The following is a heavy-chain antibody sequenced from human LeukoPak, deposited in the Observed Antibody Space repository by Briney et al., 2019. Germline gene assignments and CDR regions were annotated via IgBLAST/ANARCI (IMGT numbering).Heavy chain of an antibody. J-gene: IGHJ4*02. CDR3: ATIAVAGHFDY. Sequence: GASVKVSCKASGYTFTSNYIHWVRQAPGQGLEWMGMIYPRDGSTSYAQKFQGRVTMTRDTSTSTVYMELSSLRSEDTAVYYCATIAVAGHFDYWGQGTLVTVSS. D-gene: IGHD6-19*01. CDR1: GYTFTSNY. V-gene: IGHV1-46*01. CDR2: IYPRDGST.